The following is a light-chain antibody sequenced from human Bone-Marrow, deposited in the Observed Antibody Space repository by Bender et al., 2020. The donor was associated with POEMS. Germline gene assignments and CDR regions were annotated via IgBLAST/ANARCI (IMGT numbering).Light chain of an antibody. V-gene: IGLV1-36*01. CDR3: SAWDDSLSGWV. CDR1: SSNIGNHG. J-gene: IGLJ3*02. Sequence: QSVVTQPPSLSEAPRQRVTIPCSGSSSNIGNHGVNWYQQLPGEAPKLLIYYDDLLTPGVPDRFSASKSGTSASLAISELQSEDEALSYCSAWDDSLSGWVFGGGTKLTVL. CDR2: YDD.